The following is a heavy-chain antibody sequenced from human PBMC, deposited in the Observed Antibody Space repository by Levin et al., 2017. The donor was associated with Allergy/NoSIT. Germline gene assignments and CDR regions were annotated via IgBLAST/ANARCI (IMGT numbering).Heavy chain of an antibody. J-gene: IGHJ6*02. Sequence: SQTLSLTCTVSGGSISDASYYWAWVRQPPGKGLEWVGSIYYDGSAYYNPSLKTRLTISVDTSKNQFSLRVNSVIAADTAVYYCAGEPNSPYYYHYGLDVWGPGTTVTVSS. CDR2: IYYDGSA. D-gene: IGHD2/OR15-2a*01. CDR3: AGEPNSPYYYHYGLDV. V-gene: IGHV4-39*07. CDR1: GGSISDASYY.